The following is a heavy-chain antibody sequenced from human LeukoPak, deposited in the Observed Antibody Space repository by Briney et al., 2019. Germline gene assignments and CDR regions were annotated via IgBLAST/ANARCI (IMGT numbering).Heavy chain of an antibody. CDR3: AKSNPSYGAPGF. J-gene: IGHJ4*02. CDR2: INWNGGST. V-gene: IGHV3-20*04. Sequence: GGSLRLSCAASGFTFDDYGMGLVRQAPGKGLEWVSGINWNGGSTGYADSVKGRFTISRDNAKNSLYLQMNSLRAEDTAVYYCAKSNPSYGAPGFWGQGTLVTVSS. D-gene: IGHD4/OR15-4a*01. CDR1: GFTFDDYG.